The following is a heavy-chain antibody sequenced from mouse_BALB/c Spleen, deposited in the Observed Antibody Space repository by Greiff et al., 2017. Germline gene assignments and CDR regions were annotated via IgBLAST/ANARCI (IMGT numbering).Heavy chain of an antibody. D-gene: IGHD4-1*01. CDR1: GYSITSGYY. CDR2: ISYDGSN. V-gene: IGHV3-6*02. CDR3: AINWGDY. Sequence: EVQLQESGPGLVKPSQSLSLTCSVTGYSITSGYYWNWIRQFPGNKLEWMGYISYDGSNNYNPSLKNRISITRDTSKNQFFLKLNSVTTEVTATYYCAINWGDYWGQGTTLTVSS. J-gene: IGHJ2*01.